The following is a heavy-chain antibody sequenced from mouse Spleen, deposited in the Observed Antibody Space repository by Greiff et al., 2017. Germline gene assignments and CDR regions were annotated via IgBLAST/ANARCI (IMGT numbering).Heavy chain of an antibody. CDR1: GFSLTSYG. Sequence: VKLVESGPGLVQPSQSLSITCTVSGFSLTSYGVHWVRQSPGKGLEWLGVIWSGGSTDYNAAFISRLSISKDNSKSQVFFKMNSLQADDTAIYYCARSGLGRGYYFDYWGQGTTLTVSS. V-gene: IGHV2-2*01. CDR2: IWSGGST. D-gene: IGHD4-1*01. CDR3: ARSGLGRGYYFDY. J-gene: IGHJ2*01.